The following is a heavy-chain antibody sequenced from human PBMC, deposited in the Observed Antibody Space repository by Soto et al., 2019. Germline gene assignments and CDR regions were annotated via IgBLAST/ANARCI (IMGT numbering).Heavy chain of an antibody. CDR1: GFTFSSYA. V-gene: IGHV3-30-3*01. D-gene: IGHD6-19*01. CDR3: ARDPGWYYFDY. CDR2: ISYDGSNK. J-gene: IGHJ4*02. Sequence: GGSLRLSCAASGFTFSSYAMHWVRQAPGKGLEWVAVISYDGSNKYYADSVKGRFTISRDNSKNTLYLQMNSLGAEDTAVYYCARDPGWYYFDYWGQGTLVTVSS.